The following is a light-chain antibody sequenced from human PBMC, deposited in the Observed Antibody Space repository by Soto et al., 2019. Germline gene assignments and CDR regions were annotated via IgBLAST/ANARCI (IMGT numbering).Light chain of an antibody. CDR3: QQFNSYPFT. Sequence: AIQLTQSPSSLSTSIGDRVTITCRASQGISSALAWYQQKPGKVPELLIYDASRLKSGGSSRFSGSGSGTDFTLTISSLQPEEVATYYCQQFNSYPFTFGPGTKVDIK. J-gene: IGKJ3*01. V-gene: IGKV1-13*02. CDR1: QGISSA. CDR2: DAS.